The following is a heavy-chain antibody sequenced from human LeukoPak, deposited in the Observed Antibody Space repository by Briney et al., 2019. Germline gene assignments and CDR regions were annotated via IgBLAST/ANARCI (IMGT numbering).Heavy chain of an antibody. J-gene: IGHJ4*02. CDR1: GYSFTSYW. CDR2: IYPIDSDT. CDR3: ARGSSTWYNGDY. Sequence: GESLKISCKGSGYSFTSYWIGWVRQMPGKGLEWMGIIYPIDSDTRYNPSFQGQVTISADKSINTAYLHWSGLKASDTAMYYCARGSSTWYNGDYWGQGTLVTVSS. D-gene: IGHD6-13*01. V-gene: IGHV5-51*01.